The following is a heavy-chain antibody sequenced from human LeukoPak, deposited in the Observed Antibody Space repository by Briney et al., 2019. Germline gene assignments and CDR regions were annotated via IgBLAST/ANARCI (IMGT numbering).Heavy chain of an antibody. D-gene: IGHD6-6*01. V-gene: IGHV4-39*07. CDR3: AREYSSSSSPFDY. Sequence: SETLSLTCTVSGGSISSSSYYWGWIRQPPGKGLEWIGSIYYSGSTYYNPSLKSRVTISVDTSKNQFSLKLSSVTAADTAVYYCAREYSSSSSPFDYWGQGTLVTVSS. CDR2: IYYSGST. J-gene: IGHJ4*02. CDR1: GGSISSSSYY.